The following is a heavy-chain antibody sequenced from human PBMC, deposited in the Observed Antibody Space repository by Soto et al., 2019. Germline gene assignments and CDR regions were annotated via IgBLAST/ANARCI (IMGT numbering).Heavy chain of an antibody. V-gene: IGHV1-69*13. D-gene: IGHD3-10*01. CDR1: GGTFSSCA. CDR2: IIPIFGTA. CDR3: ARRWFTMVRGVITNWFDP. Sequence: GASVRFSGSASGGTFSSCAISWVRQAPGQGLEWMGGIIPIFGTANYAQKFQGRVTITADESTSTAYMELSSLRSEDTAVYYCARRWFTMVRGVITNWFDPWGQGTLVTVSS. J-gene: IGHJ5*02.